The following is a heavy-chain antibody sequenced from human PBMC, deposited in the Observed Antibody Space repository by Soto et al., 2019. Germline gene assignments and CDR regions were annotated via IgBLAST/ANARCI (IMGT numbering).Heavy chain of an antibody. D-gene: IGHD4-17*01. CDR2: IYYSGST. CDR1: GGSISSGGYY. CDR3: ARVGEVTTVTTSTYYFDY. V-gene: IGHV4-31*03. Sequence: SETLSLTCTFSGGSISSGGYYWSWIRQHPGKGLEWIGYIYYSGSTYYNPSLKSRVTISVDTSKNQFSLKLSSVTAADTAVYYCARVGEVTTVTTSTYYFDYWGQGTLVTVSS. J-gene: IGHJ4*02.